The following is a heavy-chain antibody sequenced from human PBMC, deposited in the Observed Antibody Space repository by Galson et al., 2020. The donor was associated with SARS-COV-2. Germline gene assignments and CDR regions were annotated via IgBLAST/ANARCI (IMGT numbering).Heavy chain of an antibody. CDR3: AREERAYTMDTAECHNWFDP. J-gene: IGHJ5*02. D-gene: IGHD5-18*01. Sequence: SETLSLTCAVYGGSFSHYYWTWIRQSPGGGLEWIGEISHLGNTRYNPSLKSRVALSVDPSKNQFSLTLTSVTATDTALYFCAREERAYTMDTAECHNWFDPWGLGNQVIVSS. CDR1: GGSFSHYY. V-gene: IGHV4-34*01. CDR2: ISHLGNT.